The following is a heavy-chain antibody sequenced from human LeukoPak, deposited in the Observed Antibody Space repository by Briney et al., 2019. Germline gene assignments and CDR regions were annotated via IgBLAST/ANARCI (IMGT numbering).Heavy chain of an antibody. CDR1: GFTFSSYA. V-gene: IGHV3-7*04. D-gene: IGHD5-24*01. Sequence: GGSLRLSCAASGFTFSSYAMSWVRQAPGKGLEWVANIEQDGGEKYYVDSVKGRFTISRDNAKNSLYLQMNSLRPEDTAVYYCAGRGDGNLYYFDHWGQGTLVTASS. CDR2: IEQDGGEK. CDR3: AGRGDGNLYYFDH. J-gene: IGHJ4*02.